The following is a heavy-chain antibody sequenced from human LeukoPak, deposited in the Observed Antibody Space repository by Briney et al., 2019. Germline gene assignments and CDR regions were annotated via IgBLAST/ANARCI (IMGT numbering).Heavy chain of an antibody. J-gene: IGHJ4*02. V-gene: IGHV3-48*04. CDR3: ARDPYDSSGYYTSPGDY. Sequence: GGSLRLSCAASGFTFSSYSMNWVRQAPGKGLEWVSYISSSGSTIYYADSVKGRFTISRDNAKNSLYLQMNSLRAEDTAVYYCARDPYDSSGYYTSPGDYWGQGTLLTVSS. D-gene: IGHD3-22*01. CDR2: ISSSGSTI. CDR1: GFTFSSYS.